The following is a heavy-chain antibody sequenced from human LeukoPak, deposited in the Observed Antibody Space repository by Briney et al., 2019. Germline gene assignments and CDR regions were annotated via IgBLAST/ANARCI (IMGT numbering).Heavy chain of an antibody. CDR2: IRYDGSNK. CDR1: GFTFSNYG. J-gene: IGHJ5*02. CDR3: ARARKSGGITMIRGVKDRGWFDP. D-gene: IGHD3-10*01. V-gene: IGHV3-30*02. Sequence: PGGSLRLSCAASGFTFSNYGMHWVRQAPGKGLELVALIRYDGSNKSYADSVKGRFTISRDNSKNTLYLQMNSLRAEDTAVYYCARARKSGGITMIRGVKDRGWFDPWGQGTLVTVSS.